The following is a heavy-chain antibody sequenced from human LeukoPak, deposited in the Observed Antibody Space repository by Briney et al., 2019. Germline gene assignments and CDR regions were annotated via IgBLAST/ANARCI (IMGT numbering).Heavy chain of an antibody. Sequence: ASVKVSCKASGYTFTGYYMHWVRQAPGQGLEWMGWINPNSGGTNYAQKFQGRATMTRDTSISAAHMELSRLRSDDTAVYYCARAYYGDYGYNWFDPWGQGTLVSVSS. CDR1: GYTFTGYY. J-gene: IGHJ5*02. D-gene: IGHD4-17*01. CDR2: INPNSGGT. V-gene: IGHV1-2*02. CDR3: ARAYYGDYGYNWFDP.